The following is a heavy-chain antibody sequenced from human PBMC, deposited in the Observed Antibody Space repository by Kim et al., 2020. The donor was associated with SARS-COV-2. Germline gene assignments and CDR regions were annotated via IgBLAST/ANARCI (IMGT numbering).Heavy chain of an antibody. CDR3: AKLQGPGNAPFDF. J-gene: IGHJ4*02. CDR2: ISWDSGAT. V-gene: IGHV3-9*01. CDR1: GFTFGAFA. Sequence: GGSLRLSCAASGFTFGAFAMHWVRLAPGKGLEWVSGISWDSGATAYADSVKGRFTISRDNAKNSLHLQMNSLGLDDTAIYYCAKLQGPGNAPFDFWGQGTLVTVSS.